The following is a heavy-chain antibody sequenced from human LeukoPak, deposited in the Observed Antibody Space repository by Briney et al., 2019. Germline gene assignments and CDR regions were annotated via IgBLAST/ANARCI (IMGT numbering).Heavy chain of an antibody. V-gene: IGHV1-58*01. CDR2: IVLGSDNT. CDR3: AAGSDLYGFDL. CDR1: GISFPTSA. J-gene: IGHJ3*01. Sequence: SVKVSCKASGISFPTSAVQWVRQARGQRLEWMGWIVLGSDNTDYAQKFQQRVTFTRDMSTTTAYMELSSLRSDDTAVCYCAAGSDLYGFDLWGQGTMVTVSS.